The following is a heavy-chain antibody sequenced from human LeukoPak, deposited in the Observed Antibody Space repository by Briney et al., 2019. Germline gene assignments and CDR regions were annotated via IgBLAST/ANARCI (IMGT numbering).Heavy chain of an antibody. Sequence: ASVKVSCKASGYTFTNYALHWVRQAPGQRLGWMGWINPGNDSKKYSQNFQGRVTITRDTSASTAYMELRSLRSDDTAVYYCARDPNRYYYGSGSYYGKSWFDPWGQGTLVTVSS. V-gene: IGHV1-3*01. CDR3: ARDPNRYYYGSGSYYGKSWFDP. J-gene: IGHJ5*02. CDR2: INPGNDSK. CDR1: GYTFTNYA. D-gene: IGHD3-10*01.